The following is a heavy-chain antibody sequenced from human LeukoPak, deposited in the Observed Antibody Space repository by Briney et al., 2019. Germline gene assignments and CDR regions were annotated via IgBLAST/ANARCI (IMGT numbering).Heavy chain of an antibody. CDR1: GFTFSSYS. D-gene: IGHD3-22*01. V-gene: IGHV3-21*01. Sequence: GGSLRLSCAASGFTFSSYSMNWVRQAPGKGLEWVSSISSSSSYIYYADSVKGRFTISRDNAKNSLYLQMNSLRAEDTAVYYCARGGGYYYDSSGYYYDWGQGTLVTVSS. J-gene: IGHJ4*02. CDR2: ISSSSSYI. CDR3: ARGGGYYYDSSGYYYD.